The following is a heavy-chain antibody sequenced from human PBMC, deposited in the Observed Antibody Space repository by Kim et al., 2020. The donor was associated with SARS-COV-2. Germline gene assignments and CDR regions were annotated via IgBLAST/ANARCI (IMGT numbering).Heavy chain of an antibody. CDR3: ARDSGGLFDY. D-gene: IGHD1-26*01. V-gene: IGHV3-48*01. Sequence: VKGRLPISRDNAKNSLYLKMNSLRAEDTTVYYCARDSGGLFDYWGQGTLVTVSS. J-gene: IGHJ4*02.